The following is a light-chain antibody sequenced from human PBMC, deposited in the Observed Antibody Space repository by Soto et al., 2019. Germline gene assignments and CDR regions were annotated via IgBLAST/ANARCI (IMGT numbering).Light chain of an antibody. J-gene: IGKJ1*01. CDR2: AAS. Sequence: DIQMTQSPSSLSASVGDRVTITCRASQTILTYLNWYQQKPGKAPKLLIYAASSLQSGVPSRFSGSGSGTEFTLTISSLQPDDFATYYCQHYNSYSEAFGQGTKVDIK. V-gene: IGKV1-5*01. CDR1: QTILTY. CDR3: QHYNSYSEA.